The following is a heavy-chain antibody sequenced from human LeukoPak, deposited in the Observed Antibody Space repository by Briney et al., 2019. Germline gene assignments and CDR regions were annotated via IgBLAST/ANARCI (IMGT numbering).Heavy chain of an antibody. CDR3: VREAGGWGEYNXFDP. CDR2: IYSSGST. V-gene: IGHV4-30-4*08. CDR1: GVSVSSGDHY. Sequence: PSETLFLTCTVSGVSVSSGDHYWSWVRQSPGKGLEWIGYIYSSGSTHYSPTLRSRLRFSIDRSKNHFSLELNSVTAADTAVYYCVREAGGWGEYNXFDPXXQGTLVTVS. J-gene: IGHJ5*02. D-gene: IGHD3-10*01.